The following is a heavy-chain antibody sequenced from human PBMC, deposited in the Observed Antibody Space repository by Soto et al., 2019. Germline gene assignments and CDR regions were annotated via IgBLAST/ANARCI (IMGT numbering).Heavy chain of an antibody. J-gene: IGHJ5*02. CDR3: ARAGRIAVAANGDWFDP. Sequence: SETLSLTCAVSGYSISSGYYWGWIRQPPGKGLEWIGSIYHSGSTYYNPSLKSRVTISVDTSKNQFSLKLSSVTAADTAVYYCARAGRIAVAANGDWFDPWGQGTLVTVSS. V-gene: IGHV4-38-2*01. CDR2: IYHSGST. D-gene: IGHD6-19*01. CDR1: GYSISSGYY.